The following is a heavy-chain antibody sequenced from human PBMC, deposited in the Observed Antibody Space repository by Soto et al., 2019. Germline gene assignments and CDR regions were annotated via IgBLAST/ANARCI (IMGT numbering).Heavy chain of an antibody. CDR3: ARLRTSVTTEDAFDI. Sequence: AGESLKISCKASGYTFPNYWIGWVRQMPGKGPERMGIVYPDDSTVRYNPTFQGQVTISADKSISTAFLQWSGLRASDTAMYYCARLRTSVTTEDAFDIWGPGTMVTVSS. J-gene: IGHJ3*02. D-gene: IGHD4-17*01. CDR1: GYTFPNYW. V-gene: IGHV5-51*01. CDR2: VYPDDSTV.